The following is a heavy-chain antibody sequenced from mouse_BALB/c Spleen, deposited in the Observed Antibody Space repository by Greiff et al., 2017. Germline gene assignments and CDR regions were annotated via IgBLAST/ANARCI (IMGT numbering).Heavy chain of an antibody. CDR2: ISSGGGNT. V-gene: IGHV5-9*03. Sequence: EVNLVESGGGLVKPGGSLKLSCAASGFTFSSYTMSWVRQTPEKRLEWVATISSGGGNTYYPDSVKGRFTISRDNAKNNLYLQMSRLRSEDTAVYYCARYGRYFDYWGQGTTRTVSS. CDR3: ARYGRYFDY. J-gene: IGHJ2*01. CDR1: GFTFSSYT.